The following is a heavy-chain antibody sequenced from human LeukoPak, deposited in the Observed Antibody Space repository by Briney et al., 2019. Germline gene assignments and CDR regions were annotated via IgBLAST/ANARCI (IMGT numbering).Heavy chain of an antibody. D-gene: IGHD5-12*01. J-gene: IGHJ6*02. V-gene: IGHV1-2*02. CDR1: GYTFTGYY. CDR3: AKGRRRATAFYYYYGMDV. CDR2: INPNSGGT. Sequence: ASVKVSCKASGYTFTGYYMHWVRQAPGQGLEWMGWINPNSGGTNYAQKLQGRVTMTTDTSTSTAYMELRSLRSDDTAVYYCAKGRRRATAFYYYYGMDVWGQGTTVTVSS.